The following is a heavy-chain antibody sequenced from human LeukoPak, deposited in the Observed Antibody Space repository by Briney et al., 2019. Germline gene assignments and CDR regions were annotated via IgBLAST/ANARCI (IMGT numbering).Heavy chain of an antibody. D-gene: IGHD3-10*01. Sequence: ASVKVSCKASGYTFTCYYMHWVRQAPGQGLEWMGWINAGNGNTKYSQEFQGRVTITRDASASTAYMELSSLRSEDMAVYYCARDDYGSGSYYLYYWGQGTLVTVSS. V-gene: IGHV1-3*03. J-gene: IGHJ4*02. CDR1: GYTFTCYY. CDR2: INAGNGNT. CDR3: ARDDYGSGSYYLYY.